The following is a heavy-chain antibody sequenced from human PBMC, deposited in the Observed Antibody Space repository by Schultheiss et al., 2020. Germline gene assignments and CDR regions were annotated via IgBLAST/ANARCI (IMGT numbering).Heavy chain of an antibody. V-gene: IGHV1-8*01. Sequence: ASVKVSCKASGYTFTSYDINWVRQATGQGLEWMGWMNPNSGNTGYAQKFQGRVTMTRNTSISTAYMELSSLRSEDTAVYYCARDAVSSTSPGGWFDPWGQGTLVTVSS. CDR1: GYTFTSYD. CDR3: ARDAVSSTSPGGWFDP. J-gene: IGHJ5*02. CDR2: MNPNSGNT. D-gene: IGHD2-2*01.